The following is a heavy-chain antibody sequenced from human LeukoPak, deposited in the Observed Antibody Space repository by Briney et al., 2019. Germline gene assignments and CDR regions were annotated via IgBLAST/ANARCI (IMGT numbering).Heavy chain of an antibody. J-gene: IGHJ4*01. D-gene: IGHD1-26*01. CDR1: GVTFSSSW. CDR3: AGASGSYAYYTDG. Sequence: GGALRVSCAAPGVTFSSSWMRWVRQAPGKGLERVVNIKQDGSEKYYEDSVKGRFTISRDNAKNSWYLKMNSLRAQHTTVSYCAGASGSYAYYTDGWSQGTLVTVSS. CDR2: IKQDGSEK. V-gene: IGHV3-7*01.